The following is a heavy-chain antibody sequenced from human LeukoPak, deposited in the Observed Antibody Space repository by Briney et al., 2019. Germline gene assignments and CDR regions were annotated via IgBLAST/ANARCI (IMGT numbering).Heavy chain of an antibody. Sequence: PGGSLRLSCAASGFTFDDHGMSWVRQAPGKGLEWVSGIKWDGGRTGYADSVKGRFTISRDNAKNSVYLQMNSLRAEDTALYYCARDPGYSCGHETSWGQGTLVTVSS. CDR3: ARDPGYSCGHETS. D-gene: IGHD5-18*01. CDR1: GFTFDDHG. CDR2: IKWDGGRT. V-gene: IGHV3-20*04. J-gene: IGHJ4*02.